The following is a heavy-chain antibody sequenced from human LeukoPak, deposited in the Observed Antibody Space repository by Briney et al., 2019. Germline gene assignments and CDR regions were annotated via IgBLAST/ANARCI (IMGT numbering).Heavy chain of an antibody. D-gene: IGHD3-10*01. CDR2: TYASGNT. CDR3: ARERAGPYYFYCYGMDV. Sequence: SETLSLTCTVSGGSISSYYWSWIRQPAGRRLEWIGRTYASGNTNYNPSLKSRVTMSVDTSKSQFSLKLSSVTAAATAVYYCARERAGPYYFYCYGMDVWGQGTTVTVSS. V-gene: IGHV4-4*07. CDR1: GGSISSYY. J-gene: IGHJ6*02.